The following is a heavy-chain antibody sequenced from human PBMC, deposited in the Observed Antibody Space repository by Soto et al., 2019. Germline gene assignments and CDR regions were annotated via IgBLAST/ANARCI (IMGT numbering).Heavy chain of an antibody. CDR3: ARKEQQLVRQGYYFDY. CDR1: GYSISSGYY. CDR2: IYHSGST. J-gene: IGHJ4*02. D-gene: IGHD6-13*01. V-gene: IGHV4-38-2*01. Sequence: KPSETLSLTCAVSGYSISSGYYWGWIQQPPGKGLEWIGSIYHSGSTYYNPSLKSRVTISVDTSKNQFSLKLSSVTAADTAVYYCARKEQQLVRQGYYFDYWGQGTLVTVSS.